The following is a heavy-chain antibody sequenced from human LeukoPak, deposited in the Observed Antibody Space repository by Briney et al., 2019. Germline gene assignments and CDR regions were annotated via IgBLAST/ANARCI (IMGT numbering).Heavy chain of an antibody. CDR2: IGSTGAYI. J-gene: IGHJ4*02. V-gene: IGHV3-21*01. CDR1: GSTFSSYS. Sequence: GGSLRLSCAASGSTFSSYSMNWVHQAPGKGLEWLSSIGSTGAYIFYADSVKGRFTISRDNAKNSLYLQMNSPRAEDTAIYYCARDRWELLRSVDYWGQGTLVTVPS. CDR3: ARDRWELLRSVDY. D-gene: IGHD2-15*01.